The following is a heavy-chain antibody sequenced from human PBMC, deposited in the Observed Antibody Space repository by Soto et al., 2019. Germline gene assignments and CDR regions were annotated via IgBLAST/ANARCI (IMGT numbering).Heavy chain of an antibody. D-gene: IGHD1-1*01. CDR1: GGSISSAGYT. CDR3: ARGTSGICNWFYP. V-gene: IGHV4-30-2*01. CDR2: IYHSGST. Sequence: QLQLQESGSGLVKPSQTLSLTCAVSGGSISSAGYTWSWIRQPPGKGLEWIGYIYHSGSTYYNPSLKGRVTLTVNRSKNQGSLKVSSCAAGETAVDYRARGTSGICNWFYPRGRGTLVNLS. J-gene: IGHJ5*02.